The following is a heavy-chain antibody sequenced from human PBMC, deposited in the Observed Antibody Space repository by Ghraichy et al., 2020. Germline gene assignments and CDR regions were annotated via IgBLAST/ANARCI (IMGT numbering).Heavy chain of an antibody. D-gene: IGHD2-21*01. CDR3: ASVVGCVH. V-gene: IGHV3-30*04. J-gene: IGHJ4*02. CDR1: GFTFSSYA. Sequence: GGSLRLSCAASGFTFSSYAMHWVRQAPGKGLEWVTFISYDGSNKYYADSVKGRFTISRDNSKNTLYLQMNSLRAEDTAVYYCASVVGCVHWGQGTLVTVSS. CDR2: ISYDGSNK.